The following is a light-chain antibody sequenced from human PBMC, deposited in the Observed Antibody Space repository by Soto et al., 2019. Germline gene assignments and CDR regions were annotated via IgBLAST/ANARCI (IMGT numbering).Light chain of an antibody. CDR1: SSDVGDYEY. CDR2: EVS. J-gene: IGLJ1*01. CDR3: SSYKRTSRVYV. Sequence: QSVLTQPPSASGSPGQSVTISCTGTSSDVGDYEYVSWYQQHPGKGPKLMIYEVSNRTSGVSNRFSGSKSGNTASLTISGLQAEDETEYFCSSYKRTSRVYVFGTGTKVTVL. V-gene: IGLV2-14*01.